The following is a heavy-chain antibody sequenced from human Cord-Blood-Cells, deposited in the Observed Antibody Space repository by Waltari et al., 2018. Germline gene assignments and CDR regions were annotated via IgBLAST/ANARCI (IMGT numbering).Heavy chain of an antibody. Sequence: QVQLVESGGGVVQPGRSLRRSCAASGFTFSSYAMQWLRQAPGKGLEWVAVISYDGSNKYYADSVKGRFTISRDNSKNTLYLQMNSLRAEDTAVYYCARQVSTNDAFDIWGQGTMVTVSS. V-gene: IGHV3-30*04. CDR2: ISYDGSNK. CDR1: GFTFSSYA. J-gene: IGHJ3*02. CDR3: ARQVSTNDAFDI.